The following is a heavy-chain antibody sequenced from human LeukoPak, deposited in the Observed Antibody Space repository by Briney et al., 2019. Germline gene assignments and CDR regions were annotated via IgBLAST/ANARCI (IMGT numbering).Heavy chain of an antibody. Sequence: SETLSLTCTVSGGSISSYYWSWIRQPPGKGLEWIGYIYYSGSTNYNPSLKSRVTISVDTSKNQFSLKLSSVTAADTAVYYCARDSVNVGIAVDHGMDVWGQGTTVTVSS. D-gene: IGHD6-19*01. V-gene: IGHV4-59*01. CDR2: IYYSGST. J-gene: IGHJ6*02. CDR1: GGSISSYY. CDR3: ARDSVNVGIAVDHGMDV.